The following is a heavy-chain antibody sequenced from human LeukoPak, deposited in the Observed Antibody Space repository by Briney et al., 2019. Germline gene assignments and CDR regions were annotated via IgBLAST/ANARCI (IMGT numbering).Heavy chain of an antibody. J-gene: IGHJ5*02. V-gene: IGHV3-30-3*01. CDR1: GFTFSLYA. Sequence: PGGSLRLSCAASGFTFSLYAMHWVRQAPGKGLEWVAVISYDGSNKYYADSVKGRFTISRDNSKNTLYLQMNSLRAEDTAVYYCAREFCSSTSCPTADNWFDPWGQGTLVTVSS. CDR2: ISYDGSNK. CDR3: AREFCSSTSCPTADNWFDP. D-gene: IGHD2-2*01.